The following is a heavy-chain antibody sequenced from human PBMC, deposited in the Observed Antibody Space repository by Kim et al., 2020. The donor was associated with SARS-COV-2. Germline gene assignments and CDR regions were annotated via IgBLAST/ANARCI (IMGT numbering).Heavy chain of an antibody. CDR3: ARGRRANDY. D-gene: IGHD1-26*01. CDR2: GGT. J-gene: IGHJ4*02. Sequence: GGTYYTPSLKSRVTISVDTSKNQFSRKLSSVTAADTAVYYCARGRRANDYWGQGTLVTVSS. V-gene: IGHV4-34*01.